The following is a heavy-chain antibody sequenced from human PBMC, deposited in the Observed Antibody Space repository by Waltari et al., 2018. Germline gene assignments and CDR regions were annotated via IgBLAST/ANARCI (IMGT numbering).Heavy chain of an antibody. CDR3: ARDHPTYYYGSGSSYYFDY. V-gene: IGHV1-2*02. J-gene: IGHJ4*02. CDR2: INPNSGGT. CDR1: GYTFTGYY. D-gene: IGHD3-10*01. Sequence: QVQLVQSGAEVKKPGASVKVSCKASGYTFTGYYMHWVRQAPGHGLEWMGWINPNSGGTNYAQKFQGRVTMTRDTSISTAYMELSRLRSDDTAVYYCARDHPTYYYGSGSSYYFDYWGQGTLVTVSS.